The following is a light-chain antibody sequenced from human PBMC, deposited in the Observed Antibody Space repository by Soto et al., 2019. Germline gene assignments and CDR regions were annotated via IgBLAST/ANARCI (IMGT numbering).Light chain of an antibody. J-gene: IGLJ3*02. CDR3: RSYDSSLSDWV. Sequence: QSVLTQPPSVSGAPGQRVTISCTGSSSNIGSGYDVHWYQQLPGTAPKLLIYGNTNRPSGVPDRFSGSKSGTSASLAITGLQAEDEAHYYCRSYDSSLSDWVFGGGTKLTVL. CDR1: SSNIGSGYD. CDR2: GNT. V-gene: IGLV1-40*01.